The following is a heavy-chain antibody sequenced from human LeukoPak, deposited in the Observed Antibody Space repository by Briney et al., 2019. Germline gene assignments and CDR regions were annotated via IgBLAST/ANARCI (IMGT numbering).Heavy chain of an antibody. J-gene: IGHJ4*02. CDR3: ARDLSGVTGYTYGRGIDY. CDR2: IKEDGSEK. Sequence: GCLRLSCAASGFTFSSYWMSWVRQAPGKGLEWVANIKEDGSEKYYVDSVKGRFTISRDNAKTSLYLQMNSLRAEDTAVYYCARDLSGVTGYTYGRGIDYWGQGTLVTVSS. V-gene: IGHV3-7*01. CDR1: GFTFSSYW. D-gene: IGHD5-18*01.